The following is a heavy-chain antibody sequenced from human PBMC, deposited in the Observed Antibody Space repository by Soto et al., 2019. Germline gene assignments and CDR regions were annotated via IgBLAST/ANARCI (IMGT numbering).Heavy chain of an antibody. J-gene: IGHJ4*02. CDR2: NYYSGST. CDR1: GGSISSGGYY. D-gene: IGHD1-26*01. Sequence: QVQLQESGPGLVKPSQTLSLTCTVSGGSISSGGYYWSWIRQHPGKGLEWIGYNYYSGSTYYNPALXXXVXXSVDTSKNQFSLKLSSVTAADTAVYSCAGIYSGSPGGTLRYWGQGTLVTVSS. CDR3: AGIYSGSPGGTLRY. V-gene: IGHV4-31*03.